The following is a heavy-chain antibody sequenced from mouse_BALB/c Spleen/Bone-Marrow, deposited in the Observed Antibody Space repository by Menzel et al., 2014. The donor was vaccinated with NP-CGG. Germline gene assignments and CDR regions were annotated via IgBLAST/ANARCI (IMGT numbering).Heavy chain of an antibody. J-gene: IGHJ4*01. Sequence: EVQGVESGGGLVKPGGSLKLSCAASGFAFSNYDMSWVRQTPEKRLEWVAYISSGGGGTYYPDTVKGRFTISRDNAKNTLYLQMSSLKSEDTAMYYCARHHTGTEGDYFAMDYWGQGTSVTVSS. CDR3: ARHHTGTEGDYFAMDY. D-gene: IGHD4-1*01. CDR1: GFAFSNYD. V-gene: IGHV5-12-1*01. CDR2: ISSGGGGT.